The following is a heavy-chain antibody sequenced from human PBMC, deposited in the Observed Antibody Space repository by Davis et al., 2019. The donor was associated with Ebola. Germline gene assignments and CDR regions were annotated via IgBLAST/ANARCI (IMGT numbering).Heavy chain of an antibody. V-gene: IGHV1-18*01. D-gene: IGHD6-19*01. CDR2: ISAYNGNT. Sequence: ASVKVSCKASGYTFTSYGISWVRQAPGQGLEWMGWISAYNGNTNYAQKLQGRVTMTTDTSTSTAYMELRSLRSEDTAVFFCARGKTVAGTRGLSWFDPWGPGTLVTVSS. CDR3: ARGKTVAGTRGLSWFDP. J-gene: IGHJ5*02. CDR1: GYTFTSYG.